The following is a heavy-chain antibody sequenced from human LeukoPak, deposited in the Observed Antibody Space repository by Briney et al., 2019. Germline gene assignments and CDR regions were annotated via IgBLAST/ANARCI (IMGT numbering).Heavy chain of an antibody. D-gene: IGHD1-26*01. CDR1: GFTFSSYA. J-gene: IGHJ6*03. V-gene: IGHV3-30*04. Sequence: TGGALRLSCAASGFTFSSYAMHWVRQAPGEGLEWVAVISYDGSNKYYADSVNGRFTISRDNSKNTLYLQMNSLGPEDTAVYYCARDPYSANYGNYYYYYMDVWGKGTTVTVSS. CDR3: ARDPYSANYGNYYYYYMDV. CDR2: ISYDGSNK.